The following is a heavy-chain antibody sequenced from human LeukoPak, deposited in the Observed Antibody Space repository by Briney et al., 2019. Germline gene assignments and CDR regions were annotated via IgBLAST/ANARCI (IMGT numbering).Heavy chain of an antibody. V-gene: IGHV4-30-2*01. CDR3: ARGATTVTTGAFDI. J-gene: IGHJ3*02. CDR2: IYHSGST. CDR1: GGSISSGGYS. D-gene: IGHD4-17*01. Sequence: SETLSLTCAVSGGSISSGGYSWSWIRQPPGKGLEWIGYIYHSGSTYYNPSLKSRVTISVDRSKNQFSLKLSSVTAADTAVYYCARGATTVTTGAFDIWGQGTMVTVSS.